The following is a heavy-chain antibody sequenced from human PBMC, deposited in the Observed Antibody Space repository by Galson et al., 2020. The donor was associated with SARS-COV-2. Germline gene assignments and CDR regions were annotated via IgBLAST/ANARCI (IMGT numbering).Heavy chain of an antibody. D-gene: IGHD2-15*01. CDR1: EFTFSSYE. CDR3: ASRRWWYDY. V-gene: IGHV3-48*03. CDR2: ISSSGSTI. Sequence: GGSLRLSCAASEFTFSSYEMNWVRQAPGKGLETVSYISSSGSTIYYADSVKARFTISRDNAKTSLYLQMNSLRAEDTAGYYCASRRWWYDYWGQGALVIVS. J-gene: IGHJ4*02.